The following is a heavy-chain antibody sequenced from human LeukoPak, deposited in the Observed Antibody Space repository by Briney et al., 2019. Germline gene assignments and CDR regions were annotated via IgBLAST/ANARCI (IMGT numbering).Heavy chain of an antibody. Sequence: ASVKVSCKASGYTFTSYYMHWVRQAPGQGLEWMGIINPSGGSTSYAQKFQGRVTMTRDTSTSTVYMGLSSLRSEDTAVYYCARDLTDQSIAARLVYYYYYMDVWGKGTTVTVSS. CDR2: INPSGGST. V-gene: IGHV1-46*03. D-gene: IGHD6-6*01. CDR3: ARDLTDQSIAARLVYYYYYMDV. J-gene: IGHJ6*03. CDR1: GYTFTSYY.